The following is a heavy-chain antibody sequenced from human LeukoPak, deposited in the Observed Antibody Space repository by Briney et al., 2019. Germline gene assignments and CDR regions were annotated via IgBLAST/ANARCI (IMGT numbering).Heavy chain of an antibody. CDR2: INHRGDT. CDR3: ARGPTISETGYFDY. CDR1: GGSFSRYY. J-gene: IGHJ4*03. V-gene: IGHV4-34*01. Sequence: SETLSLTCAVYGGSFSRYYWSWIRQSPGKGLEWIAEINHRGDTNYNPSVKSRVTISVDTSKNQFSLKVTSLTAADTAVYFCARGPTISETGYFDYWGQGTLVTVSS. D-gene: IGHD1-1*01.